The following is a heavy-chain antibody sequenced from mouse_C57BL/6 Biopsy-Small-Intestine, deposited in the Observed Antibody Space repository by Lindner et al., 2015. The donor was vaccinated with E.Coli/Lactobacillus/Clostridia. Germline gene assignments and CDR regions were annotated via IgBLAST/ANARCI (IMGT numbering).Heavy chain of an antibody. D-gene: IGHD2-3*01. J-gene: IGHJ3*01. CDR3: ASDGYPWFTY. Sequence: VQLQESGAELMKPGASVKLSCKATGYTFTDYWVEWVKQRPGHGLEWIGEILPGSGYTNYNEKFKAKATFTADPSSNTAYMQLSSLTTEDSAIYYCASDGYPWFTYWGQGTLVTVSA. V-gene: IGHV1-9*01. CDR2: ILPGSGYT. CDR1: GYTFTDYW.